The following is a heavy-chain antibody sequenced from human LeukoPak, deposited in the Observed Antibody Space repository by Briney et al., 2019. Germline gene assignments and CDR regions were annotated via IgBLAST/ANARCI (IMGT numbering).Heavy chain of an antibody. CDR1: GGSISTYY. D-gene: IGHD5-24*01. Sequence: SETLSLTCTVSGGSISTYYWSWIRQPPGKGLEWIGYIYYSGSTNYNPSLKSRVTISVDTSKNQYSLKLSSVTAADTAVYYCARDSGDGYNYSGGDYFDYWGQGTLVTVSS. CDR2: IYYSGST. CDR3: ARDSGDGYNYSGGDYFDY. J-gene: IGHJ4*02. V-gene: IGHV4-59*01.